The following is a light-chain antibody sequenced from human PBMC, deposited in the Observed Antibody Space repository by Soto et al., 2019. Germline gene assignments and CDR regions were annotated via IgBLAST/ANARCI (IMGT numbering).Light chain of an antibody. CDR1: SGHSSYA. CDR2: LNSDGSH. J-gene: IGLJ1*01. CDR3: QTWDTGIHYV. Sequence: QSVLTQSPSASASLGASVKLTCTLSSGHSSYAIAWHQQQPEKGPRYLMKLNSDGSHSKGHGIPDRFSGSSSGAERYLTISSLQSEDEADSYWQTWDTGIHYVFGTGTKLPVL. V-gene: IGLV4-69*01.